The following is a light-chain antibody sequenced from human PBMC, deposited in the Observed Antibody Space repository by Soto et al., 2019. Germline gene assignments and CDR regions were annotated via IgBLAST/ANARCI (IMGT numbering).Light chain of an antibody. V-gene: IGKV3-20*01. CDR2: GVS. Sequence: VLTQSPATLSLSPGKRATLSCRASESVDFHLAWYQQKPGQAPRXLIYGVSSTATGIPDRFSGSGSGTDFTLTISRLEPEDFAVDYCQQYSTSPTFGEGTRLEIK. J-gene: IGKJ5*01. CDR1: ESVDFH. CDR3: QQYSTSPT.